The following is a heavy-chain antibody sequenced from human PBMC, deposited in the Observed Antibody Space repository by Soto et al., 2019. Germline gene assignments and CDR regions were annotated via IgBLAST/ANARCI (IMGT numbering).Heavy chain of an antibody. CDR2: INPATGAA. Sequence: QLHLVQSGAVVKKPGASVTVSCSASGYPVTAYYMHWVRQAPGRGLGWMGGINPATGAAKYRQTFQGRVTTTRDTSTSTVFMELSGLTSEATAVFYCARGGGVGVAGSAAFDMWGQGTLVTVSS. D-gene: IGHD3-3*01. CDR3: ARGGGVGVAGSAAFDM. J-gene: IGHJ3*02. CDR1: GYPVTAYY. V-gene: IGHV1-2*02.